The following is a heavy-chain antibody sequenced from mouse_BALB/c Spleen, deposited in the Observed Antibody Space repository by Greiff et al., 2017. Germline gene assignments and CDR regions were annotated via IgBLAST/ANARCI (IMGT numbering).Heavy chain of an antibody. CDR1: GFNIKDTY. CDR2: IDPANGNT. J-gene: IGHJ4*01. D-gene: IGHD2-4*01. CDR3: ARSYYDYDEDGYAMDY. V-gene: IGHV14-3*02. Sequence: EVQGVESGAELVKPGASVKLSCTASGFNIKDTYMHWVKQRPEQGLEWIGRIDPANGNTKYDPKFQGKATITADTSSNTAYLQLSSLTSEDTAVYYCARSYYDYDEDGYAMDYWGQGTSVTVSS.